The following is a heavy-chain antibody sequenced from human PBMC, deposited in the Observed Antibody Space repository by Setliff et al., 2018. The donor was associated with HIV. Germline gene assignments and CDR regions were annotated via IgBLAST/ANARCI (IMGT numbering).Heavy chain of an antibody. V-gene: IGHV4-59*11. Sequence: SETLSLTCTVSGGSINSHYWNWVRQAPGKGLEWIGTMYFSGNARNSPSLKSRVTISVDTSKNQLSLNLTSVTAADTAVYYCARVETTIRGATYGMDVWGQGTTVTVS. CDR1: GGSINSHY. D-gene: IGHD3-10*01. CDR3: ARVETTIRGATYGMDV. J-gene: IGHJ6*02. CDR2: MYFSGNA.